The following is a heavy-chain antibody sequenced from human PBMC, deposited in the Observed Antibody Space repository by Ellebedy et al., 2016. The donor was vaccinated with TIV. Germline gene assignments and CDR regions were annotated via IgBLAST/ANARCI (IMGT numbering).Heavy chain of an antibody. Sequence: ASVKVSCKASGYTFTSYYIHWARQAPGQGIEWMGLVSTRGRYTRYAQKFEGRVTMTRDTSTATVYMEVSSLRFEDTAVYYCAGGDSNWFDPWGQGTLVTVYS. CDR1: GYTFTSYY. CDR3: AGGDSNWFDP. V-gene: IGHV1-46*01. CDR2: VSTRGRYT. D-gene: IGHD5-24*01. J-gene: IGHJ5*02.